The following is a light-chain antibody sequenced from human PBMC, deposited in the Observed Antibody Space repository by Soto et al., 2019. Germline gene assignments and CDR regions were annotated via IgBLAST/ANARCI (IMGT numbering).Light chain of an antibody. CDR2: GAY. Sequence: ELVMTQSPATLSLSPGERATLSCRASQSVSSNLAWYQQKPCQAPRLLIYGAYTRATGIPARFSGSGSGTEFTLTISSLQSEDFAVYYCQQYNNWPPITCGQGTRLEIK. CDR3: QQYNNWPPIT. CDR1: QSVSSN. J-gene: IGKJ5*01. V-gene: IGKV3-15*01.